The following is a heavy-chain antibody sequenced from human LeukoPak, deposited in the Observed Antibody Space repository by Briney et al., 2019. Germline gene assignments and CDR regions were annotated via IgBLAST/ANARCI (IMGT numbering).Heavy chain of an antibody. CDR1: GGSSSGYY. V-gene: IGHV4-34*01. CDR2: INHSGST. J-gene: IGHJ4*02. Sequence: SETLSLTCAVYGGSSSGYYWSWIRQPPGKGLEWIGEINHSGSTNYNPSLKSRVTISVDTSKNQFSLKLSSVTAADTAVYYCARGRGQRFLEWLSTPIPYYFDYWGQGTLVTVSS. CDR3: ARGRGQRFLEWLSTPIPYYFDY. D-gene: IGHD3-3*01.